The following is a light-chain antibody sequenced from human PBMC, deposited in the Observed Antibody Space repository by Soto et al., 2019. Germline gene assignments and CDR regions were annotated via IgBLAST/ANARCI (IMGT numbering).Light chain of an antibody. V-gene: IGKV3-15*01. CDR1: QSVSIY. CDR2: GAS. J-gene: IGKJ4*01. Sequence: EIVMTQSPATLSVSPGERVTLSCRASQSVSIYLAWYQQRPGQAPRPLIYGASTMATGIPARFSASGSGTELNLTIYSLQSEDFAVYYCQQYNYWPLTRGGGTGVEI. CDR3: QQYNYWPLT.